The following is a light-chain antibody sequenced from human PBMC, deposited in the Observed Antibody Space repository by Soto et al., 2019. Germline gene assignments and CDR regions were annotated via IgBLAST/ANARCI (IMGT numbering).Light chain of an antibody. CDR3: SSYTSSSTYV. V-gene: IGLV2-18*02. Sequence: QSALTQPPSVSGSPGQSVTISCTGTSSDVGNYNRVSWYQQPPGTAPKVIIYEVSNRPSGVPDRFSGSKSGNTASLIISGLQAEDEADYYCSSYTSSSTYVFGTGTKLTVL. J-gene: IGLJ1*01. CDR2: EVS. CDR1: SSDVGNYNR.